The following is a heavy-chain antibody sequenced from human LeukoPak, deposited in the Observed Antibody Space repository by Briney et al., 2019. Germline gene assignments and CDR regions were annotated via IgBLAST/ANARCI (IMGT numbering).Heavy chain of an antibody. J-gene: IGHJ4*02. Sequence: GGSLRLSCAASGFTFSSYSMNWVRQAPGKGLEWVSSISSSSSYIYYADSVKGRFTFSRDNAKNSLYLQMNSLRAEDTAVYYCARGRRGTIFGVVSYYYFDYWGQGTLVTVSS. CDR3: ARGRRGTIFGVVSYYYFDY. V-gene: IGHV3-21*04. CDR1: GFTFSSYS. CDR2: ISSSSSYI. D-gene: IGHD3-3*01.